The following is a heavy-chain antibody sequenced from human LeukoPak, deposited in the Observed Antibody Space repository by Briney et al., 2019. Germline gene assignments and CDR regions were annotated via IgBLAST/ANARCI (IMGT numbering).Heavy chain of an antibody. Sequence: GGSLRLSCAASGFTFDDYAMHWVRQAPGKGLEWVPGISWNSGSIGYADSVKGRFTISRDNAKNSLYLQMNSLRAEDTALYYCTRGSGYSPLFDCWGQGTLVTVSS. CDR2: ISWNSGSI. CDR1: GFTFDDYA. CDR3: TRGSGYSPLFDC. D-gene: IGHD3-22*01. V-gene: IGHV3-9*01. J-gene: IGHJ4*02.